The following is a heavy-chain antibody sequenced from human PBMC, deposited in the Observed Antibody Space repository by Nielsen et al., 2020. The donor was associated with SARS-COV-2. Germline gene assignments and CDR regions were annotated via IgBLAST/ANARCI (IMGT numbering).Heavy chain of an antibody. V-gene: IGHV3-9*01. J-gene: IGHJ6*02. Sequence: SLKISCAASGFTFDDYAMHWVRQAPGKGLEWVSGISWNSGSIGYADSVKGRFTISRDNSKNTLYLQMNSLRAEDTAVYYCARVEDGGRNYYYYGMDVWGQGTTVTVSS. CDR3: ARVEDGGRNYYYYGMDV. CDR1: GFTFDDYA. CDR2: ISWNSGSI. D-gene: IGHD3-16*01.